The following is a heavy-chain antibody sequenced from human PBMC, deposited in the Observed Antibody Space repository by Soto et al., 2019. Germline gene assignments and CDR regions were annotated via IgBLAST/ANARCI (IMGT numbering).Heavy chain of an antibody. CDR2: MNPDSGNT. D-gene: IGHD3-10*01. CDR1: GYTFTSYD. J-gene: IGHJ6*03. V-gene: IGHV1-8*01. Sequence: ASVKVSCKASGYTFTSYDINWVRQATGQGLEWMGWMNPDSGNTGYAQKFQGRVTMTRNTSISTAYMELSSLRSEDTAVYYCARDQGYYGSGSYYNRPNYYYYYMDVWGKGTTVTVSS. CDR3: ARDQGYYGSGSYYNRPNYYYYYMDV.